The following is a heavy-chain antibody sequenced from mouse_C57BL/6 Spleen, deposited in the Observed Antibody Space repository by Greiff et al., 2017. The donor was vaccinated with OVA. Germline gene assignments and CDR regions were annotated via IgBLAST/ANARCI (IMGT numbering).Heavy chain of an antibody. CDR3: ARGDYGAWFAY. J-gene: IGHJ3*01. CDR1: GFTFSDYY. Sequence: EVNVVESEGGLVQPGSSMKLSCTASGFTFSDYYMAWVRQVPEKGLEWVANINYDGSSTYYLDSLKSRFIISRDTAKNILYLQMSSLKSEDTATYYCARGDYGAWFAYWGQGTLVTVSA. CDR2: INYDGSST. D-gene: IGHD2-4*01. V-gene: IGHV5-16*01.